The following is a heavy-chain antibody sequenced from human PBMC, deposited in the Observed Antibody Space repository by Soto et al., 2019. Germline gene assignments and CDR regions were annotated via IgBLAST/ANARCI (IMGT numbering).Heavy chain of an antibody. V-gene: IGHV4-34*01. Sequence: PSETLSLTCAVYGGSVNGYYWNWIRQPPGKGLEWIGEINHTRGTHYNPSLKSRVTMSVDTSKNQFSLRLSSVTAAGTAIYYCATRITVFGLLIPPFDPWGQGTQVTVSS. D-gene: IGHD3-3*01. J-gene: IGHJ5*02. CDR3: ATRITVFGLLIPPFDP. CDR1: GGSVNGYY. CDR2: INHTRGT.